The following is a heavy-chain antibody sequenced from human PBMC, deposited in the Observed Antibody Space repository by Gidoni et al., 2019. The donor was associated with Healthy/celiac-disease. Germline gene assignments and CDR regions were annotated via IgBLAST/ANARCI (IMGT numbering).Heavy chain of an antibody. D-gene: IGHD4-17*01. CDR1: GFSFSSYA. CDR2: ISGSGGST. CDR3: AKDRADGDYGDYYYDY. Sequence: EVQLLESGGGLVQHGGSLRLACAASGFSFSSYAMGWVRQAPGKGLEWVAVISGSGGSTDYADSVKGRFTISRDNSKNTLYLQMNSLRAEDTAVYYCAKDRADGDYGDYYYDYWGQGTQVTVSS. J-gene: IGHJ4*02. V-gene: IGHV3-23*01.